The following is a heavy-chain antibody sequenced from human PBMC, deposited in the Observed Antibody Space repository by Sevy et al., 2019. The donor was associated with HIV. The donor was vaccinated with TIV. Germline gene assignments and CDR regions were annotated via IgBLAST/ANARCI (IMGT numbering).Heavy chain of an antibody. J-gene: IGHJ3*02. CDR2: ISYDGSRK. V-gene: IGHV3-30*18. D-gene: IGHD3-3*01. CDR1: GFNSGGYG. CDR3: AKESGSYYDFWSGHDAFAI. Sequence: GGSLRLSCEASGFNSGGYGMPGVRQAPGKGLEWGAVISYDGSRKYYEDSVKGRFTISRDNSKNTVYLQINRLRAEDTAVYYCAKESGSYYDFWSGHDAFAIWGQGTMVTVSS.